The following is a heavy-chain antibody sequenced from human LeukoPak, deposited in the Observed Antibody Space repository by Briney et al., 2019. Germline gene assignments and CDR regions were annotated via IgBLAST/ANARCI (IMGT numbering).Heavy chain of an antibody. CDR3: ARSLIPGRWYFDL. CDR1: GFTFSRFP. J-gene: IGHJ2*01. CDR2: ISTDGSYK. Sequence: GKSLRLSCAVSGFTFSRFPFHWVRQAPGKGLEWVAAISTDGSYKYHGDSVKGRFTISRDNPMNTLYPQMNGLRPDDTAVYYCARSLIPGRWYFDLWGRGTLVTVSS. D-gene: IGHD3-16*01. V-gene: IGHV3-30*04.